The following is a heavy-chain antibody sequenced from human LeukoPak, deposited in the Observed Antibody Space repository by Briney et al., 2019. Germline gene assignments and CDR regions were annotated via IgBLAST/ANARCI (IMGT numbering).Heavy chain of an antibody. V-gene: IGHV4-30-2*01. J-gene: IGHJ5*02. Sequence: SQTLPLTCAVSGGSISSGGYSWNWIRQPPGKGLEWIGYIYHSESTYYNPSLKSRVTISLDRSKNQFSLKLSSVTAADTALYYCARGERDRNWFDPWGQGTLVTVSS. CDR2: IYHSEST. CDR3: ARGERDRNWFDP. CDR1: GGSISSGGYS.